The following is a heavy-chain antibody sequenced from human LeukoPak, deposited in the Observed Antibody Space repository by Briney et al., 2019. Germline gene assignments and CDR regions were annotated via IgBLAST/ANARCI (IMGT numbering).Heavy chain of an antibody. J-gene: IGHJ4*02. D-gene: IGHD3-16*01. CDR3: ARGDSGGMDY. V-gene: IGHV3-21*01. CDR2: ISSSSSYI. CDR1: GFTFSNYN. Sequence: GGSLRLSCAASGFTFSNYNMNWVRRAPGKGLEWVSSISSSSSYIYYADTVKGRFTISRDNANNSLYLQMNSLRAEDTTVYYCARGDSGGMDYWGQGTLVTVSS.